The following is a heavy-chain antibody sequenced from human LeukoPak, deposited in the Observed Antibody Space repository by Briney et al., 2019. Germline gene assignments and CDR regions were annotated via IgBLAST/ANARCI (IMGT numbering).Heavy chain of an antibody. V-gene: IGHV3-30*02. CDR1: GFTFSSYG. CDR3: ATLGYYDSSGYYSHFQH. Sequence: PGGSLRLSCAASGFTFSSYGMHWVRQAPGKGLEWVAFIRYDGSNKYYADSVKGRFTISRDNSKNTLYLQMNSLRAEDTAVYYCATLGYYDSSGYYSHFQHWGQGTLVTVSS. J-gene: IGHJ1*01. CDR2: IRYDGSNK. D-gene: IGHD3-22*01.